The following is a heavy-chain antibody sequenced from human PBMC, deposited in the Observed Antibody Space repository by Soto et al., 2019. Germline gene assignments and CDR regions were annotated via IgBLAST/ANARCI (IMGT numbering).Heavy chain of an antibody. CDR1: GGSISSGGYD. Sequence: TLSLTCTGSGGSISSGGYDWSWIRQHPGKGLEWIGYIYYSGSTYYNPALKSRVTISVDTSKNQLSLKLSSVTAADTAVCYCERYRGTGPRYYYYGMDVWGQGTTVTVSS. V-gene: IGHV4-31*03. CDR2: IYYSGST. D-gene: IGHD1-26*01. J-gene: IGHJ6*02. CDR3: ERYRGTGPRYYYYGMDV.